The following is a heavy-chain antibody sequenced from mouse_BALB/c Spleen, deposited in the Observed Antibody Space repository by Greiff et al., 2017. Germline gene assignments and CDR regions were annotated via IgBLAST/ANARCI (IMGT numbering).Heavy chain of an antibody. CDR3: TRDRSTMIPAYYAMDC. J-gene: IGHJ4*01. D-gene: IGHD2-4*01. Sequence: DVQLVESGGGLVKPGGSLKLSCAASGFTFSSYTMSWVRQTPEKWLEWVATISSGGSYTYYPDSVKGRFTISRDNAKNTLYLQMSSLKSEYTAMYYCTRDRSTMIPAYYAMDCWGQGTSVTGS. CDR2: ISSGGSYT. CDR1: GFTFSSYT. V-gene: IGHV5-6-4*01.